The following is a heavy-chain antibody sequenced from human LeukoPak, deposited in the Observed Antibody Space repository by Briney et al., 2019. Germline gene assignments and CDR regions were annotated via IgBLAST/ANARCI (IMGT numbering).Heavy chain of an antibody. CDR1: GGSFSGYY. V-gene: IGHV4-34*01. CDR2: INHIGST. CDR3: ARGFYSSSWYQYNWFDP. D-gene: IGHD6-13*01. Sequence: SETLSLTCAVYGGSFSGYYWSWIRQPPGKGLEWMGEINHIGSTNYNPSLKSRVTISVDTSKNQSSLKLSCVTAADTAVYCCARGFYSSSWYQYNWFDPWGQGTLVTVSS. J-gene: IGHJ5*02.